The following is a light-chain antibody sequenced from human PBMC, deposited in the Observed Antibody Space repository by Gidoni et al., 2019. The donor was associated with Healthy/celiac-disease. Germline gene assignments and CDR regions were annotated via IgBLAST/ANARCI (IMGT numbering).Light chain of an antibody. CDR1: QSVSSY. CDR3: QQRSNWPQIT. V-gene: IGKV3-11*01. J-gene: IGKJ5*01. Sequence: ESVLTQSPATLSLAPGERATLSCRAIQSVSSYLAWYQQTPGQAPRLLIYDASNRATGIPARFSRSGSGTDFTLTISSLDPEDFAVYYCQQRSNWPQITFGQGTRLEIK. CDR2: DAS.